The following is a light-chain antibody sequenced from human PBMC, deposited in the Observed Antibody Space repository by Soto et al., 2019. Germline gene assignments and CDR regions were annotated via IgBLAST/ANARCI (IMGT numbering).Light chain of an antibody. V-gene: IGKV3-15*01. CDR2: KTS. CDR3: QQYANWPLT. Sequence: EVVMTQSPATVSVSPGERTSLSCRASQSVGTNFGWYQQKPGQAPRLLISKTSTRATSVHTSFSGSGSGTEFTLTIRLLHSEDIVFYYCQQYANWPLTFGGGTKVDIK. J-gene: IGKJ4*01. CDR1: QSVGTN.